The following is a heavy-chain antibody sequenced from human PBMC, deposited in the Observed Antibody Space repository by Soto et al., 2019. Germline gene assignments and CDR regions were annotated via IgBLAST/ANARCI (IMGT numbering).Heavy chain of an antibody. CDR1: GGSFSGYY. J-gene: IGHJ4*02. V-gene: IGHV4-34*01. CDR2: INHSGST. D-gene: IGHD3-16*01. Sequence: QVQLQQWGAGLLKPSETLSLTCAVYGGSFSGYYWSWIRQPPGKGLEWIGEINHSGSTNYNPSLKSRVTISVDTSKNQFSLKLSSVTAADTAVYYCARAPFGHVLSRVPDYWGQGTLVTVSS. CDR3: ARAPFGHVLSRVPDY.